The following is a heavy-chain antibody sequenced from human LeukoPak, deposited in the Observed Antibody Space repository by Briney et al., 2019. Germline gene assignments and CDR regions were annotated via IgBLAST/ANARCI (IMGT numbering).Heavy chain of an antibody. J-gene: IGHJ3*01. CDR2: VTGSGDST. CDR1: GLTFSNNA. CDR3: SKGDDYSDLRAFDL. V-gene: IGHV3-23*01. Sequence: GGSLRLSCAASGLTFSNNALSGVRQPPAKGLEGFSSVTGSGDSTTYANSSKGRFTTSRDNSTNMLYLPLSSLRAEVPAVYYCSKGDDYSDLRAFDLWGQGTMVTVSS. D-gene: IGHD4-11*01.